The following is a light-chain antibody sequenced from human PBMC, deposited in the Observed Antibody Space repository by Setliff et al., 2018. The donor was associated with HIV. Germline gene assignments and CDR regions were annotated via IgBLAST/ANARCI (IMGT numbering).Light chain of an antibody. Sequence: QSVLTQPASVSGSPGQSITISCTGTSSDIGSSNFVSWYQQHPGKAPKVMIYNVDKRPSGVSNRFSGSESGNTASLTISGLQTEDEADYYCSSYSINNLYVFATGTKVTVL. J-gene: IGLJ1*01. CDR2: NVD. CDR3: SSYSINNLYV. V-gene: IGLV2-14*03. CDR1: SSDIGSSNF.